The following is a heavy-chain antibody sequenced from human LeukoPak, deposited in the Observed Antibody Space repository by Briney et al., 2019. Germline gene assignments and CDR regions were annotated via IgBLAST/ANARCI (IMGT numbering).Heavy chain of an antibody. CDR1: GFTFSSYG. Sequence: GGSLRLSCAASGFTFSSYGMHWVRQAPGKGLEWVSYINIGGTNTHYADSVKGRFTISRDNAKKSLYLEMNNLRAEDTAVYYCATDGAGFDTWGQGVLVTVSS. CDR3: ATDGAGFDT. V-gene: IGHV3-48*04. J-gene: IGHJ5*02. CDR2: INIGGTNT.